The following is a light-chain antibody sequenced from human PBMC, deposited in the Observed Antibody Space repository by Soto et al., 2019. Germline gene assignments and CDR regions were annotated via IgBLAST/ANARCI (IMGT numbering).Light chain of an antibody. CDR3: AAWDDSLSGYV. J-gene: IGLJ1*01. Sequence: LTQPPSASGTPGQRVTISCSGSTSNIGSNTVNWYQQLPGTAPKLLIYSNNQRPSGVPDRFSGSKSGTSASLAISGLQSEDEADYYCAAWDDSLSGYVFGTGTKVTVL. CDR2: SNN. V-gene: IGLV1-44*01. CDR1: TSNIGSNT.